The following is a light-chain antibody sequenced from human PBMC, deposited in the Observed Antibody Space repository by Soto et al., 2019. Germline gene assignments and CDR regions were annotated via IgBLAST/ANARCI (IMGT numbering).Light chain of an antibody. CDR1: QSISKY. V-gene: IGKV1-39*01. Sequence: DIQMTQSPSALSASVGDRVTLTCRASQSISKYLNWYQVKSGKGPKLLIYGTSTLQSAVPSRFSGSGSGTDFTITINNLQPEDFAVYYCQQGYSPLLTFGGGTRVEIK. J-gene: IGKJ4*01. CDR2: GTS. CDR3: QQGYSPLLT.